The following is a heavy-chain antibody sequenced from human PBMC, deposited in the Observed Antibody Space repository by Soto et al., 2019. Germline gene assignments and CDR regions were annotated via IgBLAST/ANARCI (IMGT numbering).Heavy chain of an antibody. Sequence: QVQLQESGPGLVKPSQTLSLTCTVSGGSISSGGYYWSWIRQHPGKGLEWIGYIYYSGSTYYNPSLKSRVTISVDTSKNQFSLKLSSLTAADTAVYYCASGIGYCSGGSCGLLRSCFDPWGQGTLVTVSS. V-gene: IGHV4-31*03. J-gene: IGHJ5*02. CDR2: IYYSGST. CDR1: GGSISSGGYY. CDR3: ASGIGYCSGGSCGLLRSCFDP. D-gene: IGHD2-15*01.